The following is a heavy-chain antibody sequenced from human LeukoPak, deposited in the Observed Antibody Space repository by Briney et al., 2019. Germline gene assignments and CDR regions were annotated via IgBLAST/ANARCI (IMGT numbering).Heavy chain of an antibody. Sequence: GGSLSFSCAASSFTFSNYWMIWVPQAPGKGLEWVANIKQDARKKYYVYSVRGRFTISRDNTKNSLYLHMDSLRGEDTAVYFCARGVAALMDVWGKGTTVTVSS. CDR3: ARGVAALMDV. CDR1: SFTFSNYW. J-gene: IGHJ6*03. V-gene: IGHV3-7*04. CDR2: IKQDARKK. D-gene: IGHD6-6*01.